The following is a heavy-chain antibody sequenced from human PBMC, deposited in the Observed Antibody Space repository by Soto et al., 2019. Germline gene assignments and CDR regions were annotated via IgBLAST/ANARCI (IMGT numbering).Heavy chain of an antibody. J-gene: IGHJ4*02. CDR3: ATDVVDTSTGY. D-gene: IGHD2-15*01. V-gene: IGHV1-69*08. Sequence: QVQLVQSGAEVKKPGSSVKVSCKASGGTFSSYTISWVRQAPGQGLEWMGRIIPILGIANYAQKFQGRVTITADKSTSTAYMELSSLRSEDTAVDYCATDVVDTSTGYWGQGTLGTLSS. CDR1: GGTFSSYT. CDR2: IIPILGIA.